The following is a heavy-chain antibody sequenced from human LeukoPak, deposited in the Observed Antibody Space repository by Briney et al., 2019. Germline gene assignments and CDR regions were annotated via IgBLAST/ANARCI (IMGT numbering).Heavy chain of an antibody. CDR3: ARASGEGQTSFDF. J-gene: IGHJ3*01. V-gene: IGHV1-2*02. CDR1: GYTFTGYY. CDR2: INPNSGGT. D-gene: IGHD1-14*01. Sequence: ASVKVSCKASGYTFTGYYMHWVRQAPGEGLEWMGWINPNSGGTKYAQKFQGRVIMTRDTSTSTIYLEINSLTYDDTAIYYCARASGEGQTSFDFWSQGTVVTVSS.